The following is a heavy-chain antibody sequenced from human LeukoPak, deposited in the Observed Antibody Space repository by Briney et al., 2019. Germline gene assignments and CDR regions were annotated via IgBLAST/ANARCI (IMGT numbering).Heavy chain of an antibody. Sequence: PSETLSLTCTVSGGSISGSVYYWGWIRQPPGKGLEWIGSIYYSGSTYYNPSLKSRLTMSVDTSKNQFSLKLSSVTASDTAVYYCARHGGDVTHYYHMDVWGKGTTVTVSS. CDR3: ARHGGDVTHYYHMDV. V-gene: IGHV4-39*01. J-gene: IGHJ6*03. CDR1: GGSISGSVYY. D-gene: IGHD2-21*02. CDR2: IYYSGST.